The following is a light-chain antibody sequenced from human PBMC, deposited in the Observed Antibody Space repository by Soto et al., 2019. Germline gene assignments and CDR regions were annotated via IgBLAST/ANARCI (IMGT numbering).Light chain of an antibody. CDR1: TGAVTSGYY. CDR2: STS. Sequence: QAEVTLVPSLTVSPGGRVTLSCASRTGAVTSGYYPSWFQQKPGQAPRELVYSTSNKHSCTPARFSGSLLGGKAALTLSGVQPEDETEYFCLLYYGGAQLVFGGGTKLTVL. V-gene: IGLV7-43*01. CDR3: LLYYGGAQLV. J-gene: IGLJ3*02.